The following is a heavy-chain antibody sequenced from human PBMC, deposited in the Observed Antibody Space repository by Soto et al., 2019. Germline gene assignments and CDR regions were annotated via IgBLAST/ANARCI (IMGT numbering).Heavy chain of an antibody. CDR2: IYTSGST. V-gene: IGHV4-4*07. D-gene: IGHD3-3*01. Sequence: SETLSLTCPVSGASISYYGSYIRQPAGKGREWLGRIYTSGSTNYYPSLKSRVTMSIDTCKNQFSLKLTSVPAAETAVYFCAGGIVDFCSGWHYFNYWGQGTLLTVS. J-gene: IGHJ4*02. CDR3: AGGIVDFCSGWHYFNY. CDR1: GASISYY.